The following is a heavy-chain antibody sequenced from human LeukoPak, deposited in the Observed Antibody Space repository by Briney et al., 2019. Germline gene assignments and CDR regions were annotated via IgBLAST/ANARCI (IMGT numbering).Heavy chain of an antibody. CDR2: IYYSGST. D-gene: IGHD6-6*01. CDR3: ASLRIAAPSY. J-gene: IGHJ4*02. CDR1: GGSISSSSYY. V-gene: IGHV4-39*01. Sequence: SETLSLTCTVSGGSISSSSYYWGWVRQPPGKGLEWIGSIYYSGSTYYNPSLKSRVTISVDTSKNQFSLKLSSVTAADTAVYYCASLRIAAPSYWGQGTLVTVSS.